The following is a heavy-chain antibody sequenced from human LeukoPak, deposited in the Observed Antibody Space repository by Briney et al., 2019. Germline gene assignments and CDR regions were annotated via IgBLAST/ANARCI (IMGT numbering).Heavy chain of an antibody. CDR3: AKDGYDFWSGRYYYYYMDV. J-gene: IGHJ6*03. CDR2: ICGSGGST. D-gene: IGHD3-3*01. V-gene: IGHV3-23*01. Sequence: GGSLRLSCAASGFTFSSYAMSWVRQAPGKGLEWVSAICGSGGSTYYADSVKGRFTISRDNSKNTLYLQMNSLRAEDTAVYYCAKDGYDFWSGRYYYYYMDVWGKGTTVTVSS. CDR1: GFTFSSYA.